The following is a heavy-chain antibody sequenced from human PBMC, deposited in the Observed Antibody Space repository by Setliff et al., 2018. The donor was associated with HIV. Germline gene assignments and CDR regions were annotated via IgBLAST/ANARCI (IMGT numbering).Heavy chain of an antibody. D-gene: IGHD4-17*01. Sequence: ASVMVSCKASGYTFTNYGITWLRQAPGQGPEWMGWISTYSGSTKYAENLQGRVTMTTDTSTSTAYTELRSLRSDDTAVDYCARDPTTALHPPLNWFDPWGQGTLVTVSS. CDR2: ISTYSGST. J-gene: IGHJ5*02. CDR1: GYTFTNYG. V-gene: IGHV1-18*01. CDR3: ARDPTTALHPPLNWFDP.